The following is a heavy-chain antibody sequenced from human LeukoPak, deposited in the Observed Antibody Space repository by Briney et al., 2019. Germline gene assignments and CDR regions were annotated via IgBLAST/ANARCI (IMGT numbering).Heavy chain of an antibody. V-gene: IGHV5-51*01. CDR2: IYPGDSDT. CDR1: GYTFTSDW. J-gene: IGHJ4*02. D-gene: IGHD7-27*01. Sequence: GESLKISCKGSGYTFTSDWIGWVRQMPGKGLEWMGIIYPGDSDTRYSPSFQGQVTISADKSISTAYLQWSSLKASDSAMYYCANLGNWGSFYFDYWGQGTLVTVSS. CDR3: ANLGNWGSFYFDY.